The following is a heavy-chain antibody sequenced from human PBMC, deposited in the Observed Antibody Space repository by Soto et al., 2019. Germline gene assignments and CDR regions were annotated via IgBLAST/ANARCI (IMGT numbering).Heavy chain of an antibody. CDR3: AVGNPTTYNWFDP. CDR2: FNPIFGAP. CDR1: GGTFSNSA. D-gene: IGHD1-7*01. Sequence: SVKVSCKASGGTFSNSAIYWVRQAPGQGLVWMGGFNPIFGAPYYAQTFQGRVTITADESTGTVYMDLSSLRSEDTAVYYCAVGNPTTYNWFDPWGQGTLVTVSS. V-gene: IGHV1-69*13. J-gene: IGHJ5*02.